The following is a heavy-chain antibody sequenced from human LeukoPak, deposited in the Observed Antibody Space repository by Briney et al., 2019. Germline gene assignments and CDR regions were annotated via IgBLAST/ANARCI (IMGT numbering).Heavy chain of an antibody. D-gene: IGHD3-22*01. V-gene: IGHV4-30-4*01. CDR3: SKDSSGYLRGY. Sequence: SETLSLTCTVSGGSISSGDYYWSWIRQPPGKGLEWIGYIYYSGSTYYNPSLKSRVTMSVDTSKNQFSLKLSSVTAADTAVYYCSKDSSGYLRGYWGQGTLVTVSS. J-gene: IGHJ4*02. CDR1: GGSISSGDYY. CDR2: IYYSGST.